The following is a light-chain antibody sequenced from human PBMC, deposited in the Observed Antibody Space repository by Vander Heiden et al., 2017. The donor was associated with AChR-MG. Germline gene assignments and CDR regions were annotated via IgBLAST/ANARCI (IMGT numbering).Light chain of an antibody. CDR2: GLS. CDR3: QQYESLGWT. CDR1: LTIVDNS. J-gene: IGKJ1*01. V-gene: IGKV3-20*01. Sequence: EIVLTQSSAILSLSPGERATLSCRASLTIVDNSLAWFQQTPGQAPRLLMFGLSRRATGVPDRFIASGSGTDFTLSITRVEPEDFAVYFCQQYESLGWTFGRGVKLGIK.